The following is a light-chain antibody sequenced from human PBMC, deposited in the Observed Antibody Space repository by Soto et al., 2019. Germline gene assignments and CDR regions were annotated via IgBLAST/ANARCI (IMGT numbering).Light chain of an antibody. CDR1: QGIAPY. J-gene: IGKJ4*01. V-gene: IGKV1-27*01. CDR2: ATS. Sequence: DVQMTQSPSSLSAFVGDRVTITCRASQGIAPYLAWFQQKPGKVPKLLIYATSTLQSGVPSRFSGSGSGTDFTLTINSLQPEDVGTYYCLKYNSAPLTFGGGTKVDIK. CDR3: LKYNSAPLT.